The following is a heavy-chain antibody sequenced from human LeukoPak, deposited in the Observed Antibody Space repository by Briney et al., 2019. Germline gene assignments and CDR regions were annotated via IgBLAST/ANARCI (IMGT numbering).Heavy chain of an antibody. CDR1: GLTVSSNY. D-gene: IGHD3-10*01. CDR2: IYSGGNT. Sequence: PGGSLRLSCAASGLTVSSNYLSWVRQAPGKGLEWVSAIYSGGNTYYADSVKGRFTISRDNAKNALYLQMNSLRAEDTAVYYCARARSLLFMDVWGKGTTVTISS. CDR3: ARARSLLFMDV. J-gene: IGHJ6*03. V-gene: IGHV3-53*01.